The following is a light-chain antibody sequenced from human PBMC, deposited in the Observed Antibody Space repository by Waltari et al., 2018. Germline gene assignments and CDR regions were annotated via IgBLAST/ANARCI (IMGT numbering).Light chain of an antibody. J-gene: IGLJ1*01. CDR2: QDR. CDR1: KLGDKY. V-gene: IGLV3-1*01. CDR3: QAWDSSTGV. Sequence: SYELTQPPSVSVSPGQTASITCSGDKLGDKYACWYQQKPGQSPVLVIYQDRKRPSGIPELFSGSNSGNTATLTISGTQAMDEAVYYCQAWDSSTGVFGTGTKVTVL.